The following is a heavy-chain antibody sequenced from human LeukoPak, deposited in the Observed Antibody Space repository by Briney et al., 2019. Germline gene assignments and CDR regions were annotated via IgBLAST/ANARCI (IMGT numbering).Heavy chain of an antibody. Sequence: SETLSLTCTVSGGSISSYYWSWIRQPAGKGLEWIGRIYTSGSTNYNPFLKSRVTMSVDTSKSQFSLKLSSVTAADAVVYYCARDRVEGVVVTEYYFDYWGQGTLVTVSS. CDR2: IYTSGST. CDR3: ARDRVEGVVVTEYYFDY. V-gene: IGHV4-4*07. D-gene: IGHD2-21*02. J-gene: IGHJ4*02. CDR1: GGSISSYY.